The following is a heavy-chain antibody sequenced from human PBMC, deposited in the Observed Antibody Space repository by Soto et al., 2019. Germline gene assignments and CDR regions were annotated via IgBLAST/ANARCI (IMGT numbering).Heavy chain of an antibody. CDR1: GGSISSYY. V-gene: IGHV4-59*01. J-gene: IGHJ5*02. CDR2: IYYSGST. D-gene: IGHD6-13*01. CDR3: ARVRIIAAAGKETFWFDP. Sequence: QVQLQESGPGLVKPSETLSLTCTVSGGSISSYYWSWIRQPPGKGLEWIGYIYYSGSTNYNPSLKSRVTLSVDTSKNQFSLKLSSVTAADTAVYYCARVRIIAAAGKETFWFDPWGQGTLVTVSS.